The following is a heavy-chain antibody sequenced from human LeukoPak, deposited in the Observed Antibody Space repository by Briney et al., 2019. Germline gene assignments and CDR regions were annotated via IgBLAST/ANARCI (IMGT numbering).Heavy chain of an antibody. V-gene: IGHV3-23*01. D-gene: IGHD3-3*01. J-gene: IGHJ4*02. CDR3: AKTFYDFWSGYWDYFDY. CDR1: GFNFKNYV. CDR2: ISGSGGST. Sequence: GGSLRLSCAASGFNFKNYVTGWVRRAPGKGLEWVSVISGSGGSTYYADSVKGRFTVSRDNSKNTLYLQMNSLRAEDTAVYYCAKTFYDFWSGYWDYFDYWGQGTLVTVSS.